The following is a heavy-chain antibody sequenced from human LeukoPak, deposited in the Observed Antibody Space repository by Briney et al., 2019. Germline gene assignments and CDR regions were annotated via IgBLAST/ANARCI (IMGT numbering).Heavy chain of an antibody. CDR3: ARGEGDYDNWFDP. J-gene: IGHJ5*02. Sequence: SETLSLTCAVYGGSFSGYYWSWIRQPPGKGLEWIGEINHSGSTNYNPSLRSRVTISVDTSKNQFSLKLSSVTAADTAVYYCARGEGDYDNWFDPWGQGTLVTVSS. D-gene: IGHD4-17*01. V-gene: IGHV4-34*01. CDR1: GGSFSGYY. CDR2: INHSGST.